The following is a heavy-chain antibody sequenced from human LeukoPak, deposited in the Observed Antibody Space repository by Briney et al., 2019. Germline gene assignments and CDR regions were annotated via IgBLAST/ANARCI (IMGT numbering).Heavy chain of an antibody. CDR3: YCRDDLPA. CDR2: VDANGRTT. D-gene: IGHD5-24*01. Sequence: GGSLRLSCAVSGFTLTNHGVSWVRQAPGKGLEYVSAVDANGRTTYYADSVKGRFTVSRDDSKNTLYLHMSSLRPEDTAIYYCYCRDDLPAWGQGTLVTVSS. CDR1: GFTLTNHG. J-gene: IGHJ5*02. V-gene: IGHV3-64D*06.